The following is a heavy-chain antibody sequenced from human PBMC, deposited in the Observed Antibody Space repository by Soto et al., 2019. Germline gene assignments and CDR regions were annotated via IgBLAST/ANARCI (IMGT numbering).Heavy chain of an antibody. CDR2: IIPIFGTA. J-gene: IGHJ6*02. Sequence: ASVKVSCKASGGTFSSYAISWVRQAPGQGLEWMGGIIPIFGTANYAQKFQGRVTITADKSTSTAYMELSSLRSEDTAVYYCARSIWRGYIYYYYGMDVWGQGTTVTVSS. V-gene: IGHV1-69*06. CDR3: ARSIWRGYIYYYYGMDV. CDR1: GGTFSSYA. D-gene: IGHD3-3*01.